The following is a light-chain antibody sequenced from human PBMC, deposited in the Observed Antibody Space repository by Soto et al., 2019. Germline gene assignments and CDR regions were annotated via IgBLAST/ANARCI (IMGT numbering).Light chain of an antibody. V-gene: IGLV2-14*01. CDR1: SSDVGGSIY. Sequence: QSVLTQPASVSGSPGQSITLSCTGTSSDVGGSIYVSWYPQHPGKAPKLMIYDVSNRPSGVSNRVSGSKSGNTASLTISGLQSEDEADYYCVSYTTRPSYVFGTGTKLTVL. CDR3: VSYTTRPSYV. CDR2: DVS. J-gene: IGLJ1*01.